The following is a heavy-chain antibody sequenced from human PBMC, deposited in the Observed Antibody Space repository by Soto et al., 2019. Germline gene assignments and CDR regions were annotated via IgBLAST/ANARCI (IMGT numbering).Heavy chain of an antibody. V-gene: IGHV4-31*03. CDR2: IYYSGST. Sequence: PSETLSLTCTVSGGSISSGGYYWSWIRQHPGKGLEWIGYIYYSGSTYYNPSLKSRVTISVDTPKNQFSLKLSSVTAADTAVYYCARAAAPVYYDSSGLDYWGQGTLVTVSS. J-gene: IGHJ4*02. CDR1: GGSISSGGYY. D-gene: IGHD3-22*01. CDR3: ARAAAPVYYDSSGLDY.